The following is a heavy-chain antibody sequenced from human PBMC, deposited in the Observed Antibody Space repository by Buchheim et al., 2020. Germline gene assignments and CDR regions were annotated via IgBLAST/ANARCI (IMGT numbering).Heavy chain of an antibody. D-gene: IGHD3-16*01. J-gene: IGHJ4*02. CDR2: IWYDGTRK. V-gene: IGHV3-33*01. CDR1: GFIFSNFG. CDR3: ARGGGSITTDY. Sequence: QVQLVESGGGVVQPGRSLRLSCAASGFIFSNFGMHWVRQAPGKGLERVAVIWYDGTRKYYADSVKGRFTISRDSSKNTVYLQMNSLRVDDTAVYYCARGGGSITTDYWGQGTL.